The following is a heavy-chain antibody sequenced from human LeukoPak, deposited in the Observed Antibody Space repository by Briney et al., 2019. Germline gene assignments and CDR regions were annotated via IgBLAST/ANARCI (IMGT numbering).Heavy chain of an antibody. Sequence: ASVKVSCKASGGTFSSYAISWVRQAPGQGFEWMGGIIPIFGTANYAQKFQGRVTITADESTSTAYMELSSLRSEDTAVYYCASPEMATISDWGQGTLVTVSS. D-gene: IGHD5-24*01. CDR1: GGTFSSYA. CDR3: ASPEMATISD. CDR2: IIPIFGTA. V-gene: IGHV1-69*13. J-gene: IGHJ4*02.